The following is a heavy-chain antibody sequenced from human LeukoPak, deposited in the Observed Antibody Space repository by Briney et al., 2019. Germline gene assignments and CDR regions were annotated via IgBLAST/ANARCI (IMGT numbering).Heavy chain of an antibody. CDR1: GYTFTSYY. CDR2: INPSGGST. CDR3: ARQYQCSSTSCYGYFQH. D-gene: IGHD2-2*01. V-gene: IGHV1-46*03. J-gene: IGHJ1*01. Sequence: GASVKVSCKASGYTFTSYYMLWVRQAPGQGLEWMGIINPSGGSTSYAQKFQGRVTMTRDTSTSTVYMELSSLRSEDTAVYYCARQYQCSSTSCYGYFQHWGQGTLVTVSS.